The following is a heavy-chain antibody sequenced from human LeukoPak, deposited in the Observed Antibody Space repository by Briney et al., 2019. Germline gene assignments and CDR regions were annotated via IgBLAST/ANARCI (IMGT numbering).Heavy chain of an antibody. V-gene: IGHV4-59*01. D-gene: IGHD3-22*01. CDR3: ARVKYYYDSSGYSQNFDY. CDR1: GGSISSFY. J-gene: IGHJ4*02. Sequence: SETLSLTCTVSGGSISSFYWSWIRQPPGKGLEWIGYIYYSGSTNYNPSLKSRVTISVDTSKNQFSLKLSSVTAADTAVYYCARVKYYYDSSGYSQNFDYWGQGTLVTVSS. CDR2: IYYSGST.